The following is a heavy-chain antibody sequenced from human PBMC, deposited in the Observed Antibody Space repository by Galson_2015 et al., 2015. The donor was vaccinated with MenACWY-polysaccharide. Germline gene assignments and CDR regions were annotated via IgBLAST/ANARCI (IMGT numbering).Heavy chain of an antibody. J-gene: IGHJ6*02. V-gene: IGHV3-69-1*01. CDR2: ISSSSTI. Sequence: SLRLSCAASGFTFSNYHMNWVRQAPGKGLEWASYISSSSTIYYADSVKGRFTISRDNAKNSLYLQMNSLRAEDTAVYYCARVMSTTPTYWYGMDVWGQGATVSVSS. CDR1: GFTFSNYH. D-gene: IGHD5-24*01. CDR3: ARVMSTTPTYWYGMDV.